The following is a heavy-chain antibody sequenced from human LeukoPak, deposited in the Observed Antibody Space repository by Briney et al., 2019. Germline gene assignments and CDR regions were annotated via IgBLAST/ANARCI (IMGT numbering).Heavy chain of an antibody. V-gene: IGHV4-59*12. CDR1: GDSISGNY. Sequence: SETLSLTCTVSGDSISGNYWTWIRQPPGKGLEWIGYIYYSGSTNYNASLKSRVTISVDTSKNQFSLKLSSVTAADTAVYFCAREYFHDSSGFSNWFDPWGQGTLVTVSS. CDR3: AREYFHDSSGFSNWFDP. J-gene: IGHJ5*02. D-gene: IGHD3-22*01. CDR2: IYYSGST.